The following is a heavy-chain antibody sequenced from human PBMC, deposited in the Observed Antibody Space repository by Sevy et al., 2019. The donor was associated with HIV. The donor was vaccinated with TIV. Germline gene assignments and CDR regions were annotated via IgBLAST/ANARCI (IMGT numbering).Heavy chain of an antibody. CDR3: ARDVGGTAMVISYYYYYYGMDV. Sequence: ASVKVSCKASGGTFSSYAISWVRQAPGQGLEWMGRIIPILGIANYAQKFQGRVTITADKSTSTAYMELSSLRSEDTAVYYCARDVGGTAMVISYYYYYYGMDVWGQGTTVTVSS. J-gene: IGHJ6*02. CDR2: IIPILGIA. CDR1: GGTFSSYA. D-gene: IGHD5-18*01. V-gene: IGHV1-69*04.